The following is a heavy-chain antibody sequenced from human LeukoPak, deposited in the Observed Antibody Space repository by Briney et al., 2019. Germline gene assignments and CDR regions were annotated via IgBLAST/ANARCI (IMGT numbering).Heavy chain of an antibody. D-gene: IGHD3-22*01. CDR3: ARELDYYDSSGYYQQDDAFDI. CDR2: INPKSGGT. CDR1: GYTFTGYY. Sequence: GASVKVSCKASGYTFTGYYIHWVRQAPGQGLEWMGRINPKSGGTNYAQKFQGRVTMTRDTSINTAYMELSRLRSGDTAVYYCARELDYYDSSGYYQQDDAFDIWGQGTMVTVSS. J-gene: IGHJ3*02. V-gene: IGHV1-2*06.